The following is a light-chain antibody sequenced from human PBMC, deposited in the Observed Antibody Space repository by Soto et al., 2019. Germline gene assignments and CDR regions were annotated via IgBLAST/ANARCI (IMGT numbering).Light chain of an antibody. CDR3: SSYTSIITYV. V-gene: IGLV2-14*01. Sequence: QSALTQPASVSGSPGQSITISCTGTSSDVCYYNYVSWYQQHPGKAPTLMIVEVNTRPSGVSNRFSGSKSGDTASLTISGLQAEDEADYYCSSYTSIITYVFGTGTKLTVL. CDR1: SSDVCYYNY. CDR2: EVN. J-gene: IGLJ1*01.